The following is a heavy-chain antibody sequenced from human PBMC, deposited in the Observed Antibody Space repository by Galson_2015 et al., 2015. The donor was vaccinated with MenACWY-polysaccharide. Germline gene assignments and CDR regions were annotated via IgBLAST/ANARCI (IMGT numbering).Heavy chain of an antibody. CDR2: IKKDGSEK. CDR3: ARGHYGMDV. Sequence: SRRLSCAASGFTFSSYWMTWVRQAPGKGLEWVANIKKDGSEKYYVDSVKGRFTISRDNAKNSLYLQMHSLRAEDTAVYSCARGHYGMDVWGQGTTVTVSS. CDR1: GFTFSSYW. J-gene: IGHJ6*02. V-gene: IGHV3-7*01.